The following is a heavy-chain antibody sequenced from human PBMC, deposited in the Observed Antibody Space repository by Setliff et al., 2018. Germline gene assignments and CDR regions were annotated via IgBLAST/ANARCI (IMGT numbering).Heavy chain of an antibody. J-gene: IGHJ6*03. CDR3: ARGLEGEDYFYYMDV. CDR1: GASVRSHY. V-gene: IGHV4-59*02. Sequence: SETLSLTCTVSGASVRSHYWSWIRQPPGKGLEWIGEIYHSGSINYNPSLKSRVTMSVDKSKNQFSLKLTSVTAADTAVYYCARGLEGEDYFYYMDVWGKGNTVTVSS. D-gene: IGHD2-21*01. CDR2: IYHSGSI.